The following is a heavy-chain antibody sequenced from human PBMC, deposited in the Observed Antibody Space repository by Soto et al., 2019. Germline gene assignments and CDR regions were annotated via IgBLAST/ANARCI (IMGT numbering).Heavy chain of an antibody. J-gene: IGHJ5*02. CDR2: ISGSGGST. V-gene: IGHV3-23*01. D-gene: IGHD6-13*01. CDR1: GFTFSSYA. Sequence: PGGSLRLSCAASGFTFSSYAMSWVRQAPGKGLEWVSAISGSGGSTYYADSVKGRFTISRDNSKNTLYLQMNSLRAEDTAVYYCAKDPGSVVAAAGKGSWGQGTQVTVSS. CDR3: AKDPGSVVAAAGKGS.